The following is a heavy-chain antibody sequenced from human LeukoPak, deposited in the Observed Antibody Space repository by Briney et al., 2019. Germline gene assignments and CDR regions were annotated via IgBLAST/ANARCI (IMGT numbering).Heavy chain of an antibody. D-gene: IGHD5-12*01. Sequence: ASMKVCCNGSGYTFTGYYIHWGRKAPGPGLELKGWINPNSGGTNYAQKFQGRVTMTRDTSISTAYMELSRLRSDDTAVYYCARAADIVATSAFDYWGQGTLVTVSS. J-gene: IGHJ4*02. CDR1: GYTFTGYY. CDR2: INPNSGGT. CDR3: ARAADIVATSAFDY. V-gene: IGHV1-2*02.